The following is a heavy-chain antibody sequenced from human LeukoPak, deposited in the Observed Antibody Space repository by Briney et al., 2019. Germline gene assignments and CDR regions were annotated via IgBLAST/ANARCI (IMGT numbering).Heavy chain of an antibody. Sequence: GGSLRLSCAASGFTFSDYYMSWIRQAPGKGLEWVANIKQDGSEKYYVDSVKGRFTISRDNAKNSLYLQMNSLRAEDTAVYYCARVGIVGATARLYYYYYYMDVWGKGTTVTVSS. D-gene: IGHD1-26*01. CDR1: GFTFSDYY. J-gene: IGHJ6*03. CDR2: IKQDGSEK. CDR3: ARVGIVGATARLYYYYYYMDV. V-gene: IGHV3-7*01.